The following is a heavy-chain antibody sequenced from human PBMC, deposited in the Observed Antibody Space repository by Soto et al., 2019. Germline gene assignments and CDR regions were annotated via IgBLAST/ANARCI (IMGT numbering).Heavy chain of an antibody. V-gene: IGHV3-9*01. CDR3: AKDYLPGIAVAGTPNWFDP. J-gene: IGHJ5*02. CDR1: GFTFDDYA. CDR2: ISWNSGSI. Sequence: EVQLVESGGGLVQPGRSLRLSCAASGFTFDDYAMHWVRQAPGKGLEWVSGISWNSGSIGYADSVKGRFTISRDNAKNSLYLQMNSLRAEDTALYYCAKDYLPGIAVAGTPNWFDPWGQGTLVTVSS. D-gene: IGHD6-19*01.